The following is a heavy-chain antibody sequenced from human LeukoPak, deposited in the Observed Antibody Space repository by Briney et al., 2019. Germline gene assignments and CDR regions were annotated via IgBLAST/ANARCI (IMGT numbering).Heavy chain of an antibody. CDR3: ARTKNSGRYYYFDY. J-gene: IGHJ4*02. CDR1: GFTFSTYW. D-gene: IGHD3-22*01. V-gene: IGHV3-7*01. Sequence: GGSLRLSCADSGFTFSTYWMSWLRQVPGKGLEWVANIKPDGSEQYYADSVKGRFSISRDNAKNSLSLQMNNLRAEDTAVYSCARTKNSGRYYYFDYWGPGTLVTVSS. CDR2: IKPDGSEQ.